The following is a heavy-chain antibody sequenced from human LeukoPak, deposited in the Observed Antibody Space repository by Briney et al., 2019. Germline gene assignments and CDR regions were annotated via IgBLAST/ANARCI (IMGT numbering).Heavy chain of an antibody. CDR2: ISSSSSTI. CDR3: AKGYYDSSGYWYYFDY. V-gene: IGHV3-48*01. Sequence: GGSLRLSCAASGFTFSSYSMNWVRQAPGKGLEWVSYISSSSSTIYYADSVKGRFTISRDNAKNSLYLQMNSLRAEDTAVYYCAKGYYDSSGYWYYFDYWGQGTLVTVSS. J-gene: IGHJ4*02. CDR1: GFTFSSYS. D-gene: IGHD3-22*01.